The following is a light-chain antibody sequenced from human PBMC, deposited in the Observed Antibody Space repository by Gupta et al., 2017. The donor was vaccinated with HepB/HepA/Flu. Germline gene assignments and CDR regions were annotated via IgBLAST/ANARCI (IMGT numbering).Light chain of an antibody. V-gene: IGKV1-33*01. CDR1: LDIRKF. CDR2: DAS. J-gene: IGKJ3*01. Sequence: DIHMTQSPSSLSASVGDRVTITCQASLDIRKFLNWYQQKPGKAPKLLIYDASNLETGVPSRFSGSAARTYFTITISLQPPEDIATYYCQQYNNVPLTFGPGTKVEFK. CDR3: QQYNNVPLT.